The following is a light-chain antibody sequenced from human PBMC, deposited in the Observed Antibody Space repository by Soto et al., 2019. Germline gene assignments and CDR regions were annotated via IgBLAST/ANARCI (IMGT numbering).Light chain of an antibody. CDR2: GAS. V-gene: IGKV1-27*01. CDR3: HGYDSAPSWT. J-gene: IGKJ1*01. Sequence: DIQMTQSPSSLSASIGDTVSITCRASQGIYDHLAWFQQKPGEVPKLLIFGASAVQPGVPSRFSGGGSGTCFTLTITNLQHEDVANYCCHGYDSAPSWTFGQGTRVEI. CDR1: QGIYDH.